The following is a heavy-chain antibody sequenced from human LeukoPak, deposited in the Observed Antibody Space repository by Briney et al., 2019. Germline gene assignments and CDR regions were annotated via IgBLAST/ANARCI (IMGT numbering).Heavy chain of an antibody. Sequence: ASVKVSCNASGYTFTSYAIHWVRQPPGQGLGLMGWINTKTGDPTYGQGFTGRFGFSLETSVSTAYLQINSLKAEDTAVYYCARGGGGAVVPALWGQGTLITVSS. CDR1: GYTFTSYA. J-gene: IGHJ4*02. CDR2: INTKTGDP. V-gene: IGHV7-4-1*02. D-gene: IGHD2-2*01. CDR3: ARGGGGAVVPAL.